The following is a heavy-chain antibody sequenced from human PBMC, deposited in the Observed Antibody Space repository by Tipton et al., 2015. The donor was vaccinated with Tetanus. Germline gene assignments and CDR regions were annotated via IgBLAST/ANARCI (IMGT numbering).Heavy chain of an antibody. CDR3: VRSTCSDGKCSLYYFDF. V-gene: IGHV3-30-3*01. CDR2: VAYDGNNK. D-gene: IGHD2-15*01. J-gene: IGHJ4*02. Sequence: SGLSFSGYGLHWLRQAPGKGLEWVALVAYDGNNKYYADSVKGRFTISRDNSKDTLYLQMNSLRPEDTAVYYCVRSTCSDGKCSLYYFDFWGQGTLVTVSS. CDR1: GLSFSGYG.